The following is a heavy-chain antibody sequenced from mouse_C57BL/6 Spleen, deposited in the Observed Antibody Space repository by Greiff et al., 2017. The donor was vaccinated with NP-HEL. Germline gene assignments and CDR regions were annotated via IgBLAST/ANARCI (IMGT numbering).Heavy chain of an antibody. CDR3: AYYYGSSYVPYFDY. CDR2: IYPGSGST. V-gene: IGHV1-55*01. Sequence: QVQLQQPGAELVKPGASVKMSCKASGYTFTSYWITWVKQRPGQGLEWIGDIYPGSGSTTYNEKFKSKATLTVDTSSSTAYMQLSSLTSEDSAVYYCAYYYGSSYVPYFDYWGQGTTLTVSS. CDR1: GYTFTSYW. J-gene: IGHJ2*01. D-gene: IGHD1-1*01.